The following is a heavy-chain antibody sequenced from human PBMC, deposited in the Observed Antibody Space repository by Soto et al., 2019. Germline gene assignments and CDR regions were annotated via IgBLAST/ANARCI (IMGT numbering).Heavy chain of an antibody. CDR1: GYTFTSNY. CDR2: IDPSTGTT. J-gene: IGHJ4*02. CDR3: ARASITYYFDL. D-gene: IGHD1-20*01. V-gene: IGHV1-46*01. Sequence: QVQLMQSGAEVKKPGASVKISCKASGYTFTSNYLHWVRQAPGQGPEWMGIIDPSTGTTDYSQRFRGRVTMTRDTSTTTVYTQLGSLKSDDMAVYYCARASITYYFDLWGQRTLVTVSS.